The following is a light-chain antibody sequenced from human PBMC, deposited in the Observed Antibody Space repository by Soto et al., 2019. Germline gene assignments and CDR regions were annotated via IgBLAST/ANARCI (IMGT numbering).Light chain of an antibody. Sequence: QSALTQPASVSGSPGQSITISCTGTSIDVGGYNYVSWYQQHLGKAPKLIIYEVTNRPSGVSNRFSASKSGNTASLTISGLQAEDEADYYCSSYTSSSTPYVFGTGTKLTVL. V-gene: IGLV2-14*01. J-gene: IGLJ1*01. CDR3: SSYTSSSTPYV. CDR2: EVT. CDR1: SIDVGGYNY.